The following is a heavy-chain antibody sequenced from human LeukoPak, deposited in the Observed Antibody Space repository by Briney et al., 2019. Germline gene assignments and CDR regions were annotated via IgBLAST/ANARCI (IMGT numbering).Heavy chain of an antibody. J-gene: IGHJ4*02. D-gene: IGHD3-9*01. Sequence: PGGSLRLSCAASGFTVSSNYMSWVRQAPGKGLEWVSVIYSGGTTYYADSVKGRFTISRDNSKNTLYLQMNSLRAEDTAVYYCARGKTGYFLYYFDYWGQGTLVTVSS. CDR3: ARGKTGYFLYYFDY. CDR2: IYSGGTT. CDR1: GFTVSSNY. V-gene: IGHV3-53*01.